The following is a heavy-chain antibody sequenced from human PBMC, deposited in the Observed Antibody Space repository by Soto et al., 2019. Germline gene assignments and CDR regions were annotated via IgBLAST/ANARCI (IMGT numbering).Heavy chain of an antibody. J-gene: IGHJ4*02. CDR2: IYPADSDT. Sequence: LGESLKISCKGSGFSFVSYWIGWVRQMPGKGLEWMGAIYPADSDTRYSPSFQGQVTISADKAISTAYLQWSSLKATDTAMYYCARKTGGNFIDYWGQGTLVTVSS. V-gene: IGHV5-51*01. CDR1: GFSFVSYW. CDR3: ARKTGGNFIDY. D-gene: IGHD7-27*01.